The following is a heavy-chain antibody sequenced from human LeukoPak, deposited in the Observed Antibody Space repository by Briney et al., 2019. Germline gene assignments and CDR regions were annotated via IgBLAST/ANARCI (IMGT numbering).Heavy chain of an antibody. V-gene: IGHV4-31*03. CDR3: ASHSGSRDAFDI. J-gene: IGHJ3*02. CDR2: IYYSGGT. CDR1: GGSISSGGYY. D-gene: IGHD1-26*01. Sequence: SETLSLTCTVSGGSISSGGYYWSWIRQHPGKGLEWIGYIYYSGGTYYNPSLKSRVTISVDTSKNQFSLKLSSVTAADTAAYYCASHSGSRDAFDIWGQGTMVTVSS.